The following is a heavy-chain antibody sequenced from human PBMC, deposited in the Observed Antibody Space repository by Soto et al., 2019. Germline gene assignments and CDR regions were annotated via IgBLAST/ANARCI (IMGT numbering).Heavy chain of an antibody. J-gene: IGHJ4*02. CDR1: GFTFSSYA. V-gene: IGHV3-30-3*01. D-gene: IGHD3-10*01. CDR3: ARGGAIYGSGSYSGY. Sequence: PGGSLRLSCAASGFTFSSYAMHWVRQAPGKGLEWVAVISYDGSNKYYADSVKGRFTISRDNSKNTLYLQMNSLRAEDTAVYYCARGGAIYGSGSYSGYWGQGTLVTVSS. CDR2: ISYDGSNK.